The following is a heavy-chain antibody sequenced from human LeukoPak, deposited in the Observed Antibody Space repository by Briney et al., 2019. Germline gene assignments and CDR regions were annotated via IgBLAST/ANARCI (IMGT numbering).Heavy chain of an antibody. CDR1: GFTFNNYA. V-gene: IGHV3-23*01. J-gene: IGHJ4*02. D-gene: IGHD2-2*01. CDR2: IMIGGDGK. CDR3: VRAAPRDCSPASCSLFDT. Sequence: PGGSLRLSCAASGFTFNNYAMSWVRRAPRKGLEWVSTIMIGGDGKHYADSVKGRFTISRDRSESTLYLQMNGLRADDTAVYYCVRAAPRDCSPASCSLFDTWGQGTLVTVS.